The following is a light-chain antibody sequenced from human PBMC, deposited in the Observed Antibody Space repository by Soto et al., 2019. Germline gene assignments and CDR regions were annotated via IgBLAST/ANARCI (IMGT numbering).Light chain of an antibody. V-gene: IGKV3-11*01. CDR1: QSVSSY. CDR3: QQFSSYPLT. J-gene: IGKJ4*01. Sequence: EIVLTQSPATLSLSPGERATLSCRASQSVSSYLAWYQQKPGQAPRLLIYDASSRATGIPDRFSGGGSGTDFTLTISILEPEDFAVYYCQQFSSYPLTFGGGTKVEIK. CDR2: DAS.